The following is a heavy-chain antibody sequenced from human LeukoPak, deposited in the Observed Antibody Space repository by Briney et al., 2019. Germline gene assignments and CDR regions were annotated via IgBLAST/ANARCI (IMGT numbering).Heavy chain of an antibody. J-gene: IGHJ4*02. CDR1: GGSISSGSYY. CDR3: ARGAKPRTKLDY. CDR2: IYRSGST. V-gene: IGHV4-61*10. Sequence: PSETLSLTCTVSGGSISSGSYYWSWIRQPAGKRLEWIGHIYRSGSTNYNPSLKSRVTISVDTSKNQFSLKLSSVTAADTAVYYCARGAKPRTKLDYWGQGTLVTVSS. D-gene: IGHD2-8*01.